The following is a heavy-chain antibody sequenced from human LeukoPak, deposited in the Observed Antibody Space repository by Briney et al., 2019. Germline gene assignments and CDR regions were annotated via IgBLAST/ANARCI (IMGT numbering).Heavy chain of an antibody. J-gene: IGHJ4*02. CDR3: AREAESNSSSWYSISWVDPLDY. Sequence: GGSLRLSCAASGFTFSSYSMNWVRQAPGKGLEWVSSISSSSSYIYYADSVKGRFTISRDNAKNSLYLQMNSLRAEDTAVYYCAREAESNSSSWYSISWVDPLDYWGQGTLVTVSS. CDR1: GFTFSSYS. CDR2: ISSSSSYI. V-gene: IGHV3-21*01. D-gene: IGHD6-13*01.